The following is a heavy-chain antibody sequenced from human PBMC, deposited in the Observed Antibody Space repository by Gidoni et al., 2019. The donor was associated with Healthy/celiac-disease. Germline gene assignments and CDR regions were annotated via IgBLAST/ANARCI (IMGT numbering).Heavy chain of an antibody. CDR1: GGSISSSNW. V-gene: IGHV4-4*02. D-gene: IGHD2-8*01. CDR3: ARDPYCTNGVCDPYYYGMDV. J-gene: IGHJ6*02. CDR2: IYHSGST. Sequence: QVQLQESGPGLVKPSGTLSLTCAVSGGSISSSNWWSWVRQPPGKGLEWIGEIYHSGSTNYNPSLKSRVTISVDKSKNQFSLKLSSVTAADTAVYYCARDPYCTNGVCDPYYYGMDVWGQGTTVTVSS.